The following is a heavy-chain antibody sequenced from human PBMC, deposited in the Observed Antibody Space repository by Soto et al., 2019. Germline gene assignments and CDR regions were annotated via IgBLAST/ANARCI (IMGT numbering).Heavy chain of an antibody. V-gene: IGHV5-10-1*01. CDR3: ARRPVVAADYYYYGMDV. CDR2: IDPSDSYT. Sequence: PGESLKISCNGSGYSFTIYWISWVRQMPGKGLEWMGRIDPSDSYTNYGPSFQGHVTISADKSISTAYLQWSSLKASDTAMYYCARRPVVAADYYYYGMDVWGQGTTVTVSS. D-gene: IGHD2-15*01. CDR1: GYSFTIYW. J-gene: IGHJ6*02.